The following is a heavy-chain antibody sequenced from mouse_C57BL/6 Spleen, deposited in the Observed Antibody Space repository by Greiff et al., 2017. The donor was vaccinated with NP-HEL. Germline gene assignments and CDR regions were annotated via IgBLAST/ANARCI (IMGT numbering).Heavy chain of an antibody. V-gene: IGHV1-15*01. CDR3: TGLPPEGNAMDY. CDR2: IDPETGGT. CDR1: GYTFTDYE. J-gene: IGHJ4*01. D-gene: IGHD2-1*01. Sequence: VQLQQSGAELVRPGASVTLSCKASGYTFTDYEMHWVKQTPVHGLEWIGAIDPETGGTAYNQKFKGKAILTADKSSSTAYMELRSLTSEDSAVYYCTGLPPEGNAMDYWGQGTSVTVSS.